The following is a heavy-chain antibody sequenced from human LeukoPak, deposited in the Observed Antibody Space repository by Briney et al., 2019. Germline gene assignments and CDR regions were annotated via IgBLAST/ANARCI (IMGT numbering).Heavy chain of an antibody. D-gene: IGHD3-22*01. Sequence: SVTVSCKASGGTFSIYAISWVRQAPGQGLEWMGRIIPIFGIANYAQKFQGRVTITADKSTSTAYMELSSLRSEDTAVYYCGEDRGSIYDSSGYPHYYGMDVWGQGTTVTVSS. J-gene: IGHJ6*02. CDR1: GGTFSIYA. CDR3: GEDRGSIYDSSGYPHYYGMDV. V-gene: IGHV1-69*04. CDR2: IIPIFGIA.